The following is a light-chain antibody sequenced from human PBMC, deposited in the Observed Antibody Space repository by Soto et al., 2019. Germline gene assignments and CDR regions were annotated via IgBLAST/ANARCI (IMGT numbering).Light chain of an antibody. CDR1: QSVSTF. J-gene: IGKJ5*01. CDR3: QQRHMWPIT. Sequence: EVVLTQSPATLSMSPGERVTLSCRASQSVSTFVAWYQHKPGQAPRPVIYDTFKRAPGVPDRFSGGGSGTDFSLTISSLEPEDSAVYYCQQRHMWPITFGQGTRLEIK. CDR2: DTF. V-gene: IGKV3-11*01.